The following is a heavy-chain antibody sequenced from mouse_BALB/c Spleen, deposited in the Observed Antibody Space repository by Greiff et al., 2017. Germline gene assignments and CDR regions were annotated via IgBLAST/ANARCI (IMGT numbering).Heavy chain of an antibody. J-gene: IGHJ2*01. CDR1: GFTFSSYG. CDR2: INSNGGST. V-gene: IGHV5-6-3*01. Sequence: DVKLVESGGGLVQPGGSLKLSCAASGFTFSSYGMSWVRQTPDKRLELVATINSNGGSTYYPDSVKGRFTISRDNAKNTLYLQMSSLKSEDTAMYYCARDRHSFDYWGQGTTLTVSS. D-gene: IGHD6-1*01. CDR3: ARDRHSFDY.